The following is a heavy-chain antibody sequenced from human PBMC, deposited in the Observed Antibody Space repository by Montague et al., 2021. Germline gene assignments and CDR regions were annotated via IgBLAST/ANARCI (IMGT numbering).Heavy chain of an antibody. Sequence: SLRLSCAASGFTFSSYDMHWVRQATGKGLEWVSAIGTAGDTFYPGSVKGRFTISRENAENSLYLQMNSLRAGDTAVYYCASTGAATAWRAYEIWGLGTMVTVS. J-gene: IGHJ3*02. CDR1: GFTFSSYD. V-gene: IGHV3-13*04. CDR3: ASTGAATAWRAYEI. CDR2: IGTAGDT. D-gene: IGHD7-27*01.